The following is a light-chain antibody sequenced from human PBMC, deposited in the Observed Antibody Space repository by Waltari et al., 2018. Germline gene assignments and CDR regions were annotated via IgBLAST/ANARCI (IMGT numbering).Light chain of an antibody. CDR3: HQYYNTPFT. V-gene: IGKV4-1*01. CDR2: GAS. J-gene: IGKJ3*01. CDR1: QSVLYSPNNKNS. Sequence: DIVMTQSPDSLAVSLGERATINCKSSQSVLYSPNNKNSLSWYQQKPGPPPKLLIYGASTRESGVPDRFSGSGSGTDFTLTISSLQAEDVAVYYCHQYYNTPFTFGPGTKVDIK.